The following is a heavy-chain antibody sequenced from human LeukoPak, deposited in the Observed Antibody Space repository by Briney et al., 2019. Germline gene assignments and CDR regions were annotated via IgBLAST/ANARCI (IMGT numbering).Heavy chain of an antibody. Sequence: GGSLRLSCAASGFTFSSYWMSWVRQAPGKGLEWVANIKQDGSEKYYVDSVKGRFTISRDNAKNSLYLQMNSLRAEDTAVYYCARGSGWYGRYYFDYWGQGTLVTVSS. J-gene: IGHJ4*02. D-gene: IGHD6-19*01. CDR3: ARGSGWYGRYYFDY. CDR1: GFTFSSYW. CDR2: IKQDGSEK. V-gene: IGHV3-7*01.